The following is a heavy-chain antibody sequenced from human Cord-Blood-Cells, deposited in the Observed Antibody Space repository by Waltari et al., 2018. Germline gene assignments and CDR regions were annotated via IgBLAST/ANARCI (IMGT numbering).Heavy chain of an antibody. Sequence: QVQLVQSGAEVKKPGSSVKVSCKASGYTFTSYAMHLVRQAPGQRLEWMGWINAGNGNTKYSQKFQGRVTITRDTSASTAYMELSSLRSEDTAVYYCARARDSGYDFDYWGQGTLVTVSS. CDR2: INAGNGNT. CDR1: GYTFTSYA. CDR3: ARARDSGYDFDY. V-gene: IGHV1-3*01. J-gene: IGHJ4*02. D-gene: IGHD5-12*01.